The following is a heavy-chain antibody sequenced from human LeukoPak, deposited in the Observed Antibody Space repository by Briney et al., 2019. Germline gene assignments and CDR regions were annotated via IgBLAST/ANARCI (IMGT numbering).Heavy chain of an antibody. Sequence: GASVKVSCKASGYTFTDYYMHWVRQAPGQGLEWMGCINPNSGGTNYAQKFQGRVTMTRDTSISTAYMELSRLRSDDTAVYYCAKVLPADVVGATTYFDYWGQGTLVTVSS. D-gene: IGHD1-26*01. CDR3: AKVLPADVVGATTYFDY. J-gene: IGHJ4*02. CDR1: GYTFTDYY. V-gene: IGHV1-2*02. CDR2: INPNSGGT.